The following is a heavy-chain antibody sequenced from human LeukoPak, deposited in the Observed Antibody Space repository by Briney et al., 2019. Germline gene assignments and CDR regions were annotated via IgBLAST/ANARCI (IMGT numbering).Heavy chain of an antibody. CDR1: GFIFRNNW. V-gene: IGHV3-7*04. D-gene: IGHD3-22*01. CDR2: IKQDGSDK. CDR3: ARDPYDSSWGLCYFDY. J-gene: IGHJ4*02. Sequence: GGSLRLSCAAAGFIFRNNWMTWVRQAPGKGLEWVANIKQDGSDKYYVDSVKGRFTISRDNAKNSLYLQMNSLRAEDTAVYYCARDPYDSSWGLCYFDYWGQGNLVTVSS.